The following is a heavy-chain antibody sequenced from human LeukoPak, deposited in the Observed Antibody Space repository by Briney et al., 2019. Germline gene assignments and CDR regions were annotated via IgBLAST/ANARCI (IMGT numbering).Heavy chain of an antibody. V-gene: IGHV3-7*01. CDR1: GGSISSSSYY. J-gene: IGHJ4*02. D-gene: IGHD3-10*01. Sequence: PSETLSLTCTVSGGSISSSSYYWGWVRQAPGKGLEWVANIKQDGSEKYYVDSVKGRFTISRDNAKNSLYLQMNSLRAEDTAVYYCARDGRFGELFVYWGQGTLVTVSS. CDR3: ARDGRFGELFVY. CDR2: IKQDGSEK.